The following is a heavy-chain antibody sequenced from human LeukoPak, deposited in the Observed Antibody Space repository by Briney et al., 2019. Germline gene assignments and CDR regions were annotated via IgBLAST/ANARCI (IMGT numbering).Heavy chain of an antibody. D-gene: IGHD6-19*01. Sequence: SETLSLTCAVYGGSFSGYYWGWIRQPPGKGLEWIGEINHSGSTNYNPSLKSRVTISVDTSKNQFSLKLSSVTAADTAVYYCARGRIAVAGTSFDSWGQGTLAPVSS. J-gene: IGHJ4*02. CDR1: GGSFSGYY. V-gene: IGHV4-34*01. CDR3: ARGRIAVAGTSFDS. CDR2: INHSGST.